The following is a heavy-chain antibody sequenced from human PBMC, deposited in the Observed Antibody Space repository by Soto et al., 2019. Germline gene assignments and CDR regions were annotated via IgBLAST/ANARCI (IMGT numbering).Heavy chain of an antibody. D-gene: IGHD6-19*01. CDR1: GGSISSYY. CDR3: AREVKVAGGSDAIDI. Sequence: PSETLSLTCTVSGGSISSYYWSWIRQPPGKGLEWIGYIYYSGSTNYNPSLKSRVTISVDTSKNQFSLKLSSVTAADTAVYYCAREVKVAGGSDAIDIWGQGTMVTVSS. V-gene: IGHV4-59*01. J-gene: IGHJ3*02. CDR2: IYYSGST.